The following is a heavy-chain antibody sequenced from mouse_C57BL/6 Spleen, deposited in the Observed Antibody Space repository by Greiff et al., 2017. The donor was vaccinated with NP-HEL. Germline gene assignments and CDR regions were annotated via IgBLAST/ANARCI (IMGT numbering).Heavy chain of an antibody. Sequence: EVKLVESGGGLVQPNGSLKLSCAASGFSFNTYAMNWVRQAPGKGLEWVARIRSKSNNYATYYADSVKDRFTISRDDSESMLYLQMNNLKTEDTAMYYCVRDYYGSSPWFAYWGQGTLVTVSA. CDR3: VRDYYGSSPWFAY. CDR2: IRSKSNNYAT. CDR1: GFSFNTYA. D-gene: IGHD1-1*01. J-gene: IGHJ3*01. V-gene: IGHV10-1*01.